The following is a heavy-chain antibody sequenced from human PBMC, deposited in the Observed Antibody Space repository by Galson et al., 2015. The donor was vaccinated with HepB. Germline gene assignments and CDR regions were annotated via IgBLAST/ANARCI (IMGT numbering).Heavy chain of an antibody. CDR2: IVVGSGNT. V-gene: IGHV1-58*02. CDR3: AASFADFWSGYYR. CDR1: GFTFTSSA. Sequence: SVKVSCKATGFTFTSSAMQWVRQARGQRLEWIGWIVVGSGNTNYAQKFQERVTITRDMSSSTDDLEVSSLRSVDPPVYYWAASFADFWSGYYRWGKGTTVTVSS. J-gene: IGHJ6*04. D-gene: IGHD3-3*01.